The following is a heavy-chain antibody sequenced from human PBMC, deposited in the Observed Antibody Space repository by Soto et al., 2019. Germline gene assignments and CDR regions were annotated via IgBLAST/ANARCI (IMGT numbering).Heavy chain of an antibody. Sequence: EVQLVDSGGGLVQPGGSLRLSCAASGFTFSVYWMSWVRQAPGKGLEWVANIKQDGSVKYYMDSLKGRFTISRDNAQNSVYLQMDSLRAEDTAVYYCARIGYSSSSFDYWGQGTLVTVSS. CDR1: GFTFSVYW. CDR2: IKQDGSVK. CDR3: ARIGYSSSSFDY. V-gene: IGHV3-7*01. D-gene: IGHD6-6*01. J-gene: IGHJ4*02.